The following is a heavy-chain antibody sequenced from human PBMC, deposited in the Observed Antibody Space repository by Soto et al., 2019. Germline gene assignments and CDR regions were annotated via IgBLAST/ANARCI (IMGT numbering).Heavy chain of an antibody. Sequence: QVQLQESGPGLVKPSQTLSLTCTVSGGSIRSGGYYWSWIRHHPGKGLEWIGYIYYSGSTYYNPSLKSRLTISVDTSKNQFSLKLSSVTAADTAVYYCAREVSTTYGMDVWGQGTTVTVSS. J-gene: IGHJ6*02. CDR3: AREVSTTYGMDV. CDR1: GGSIRSGGYY. CDR2: IYYSGST. V-gene: IGHV4-31*03. D-gene: IGHD3-3*02.